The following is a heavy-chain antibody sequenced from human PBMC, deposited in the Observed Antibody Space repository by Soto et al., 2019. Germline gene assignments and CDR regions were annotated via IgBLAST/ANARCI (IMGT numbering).Heavy chain of an antibody. J-gene: IGHJ6*02. CDR1: GDSFNNDG. CDR3: ARGALLDWHNYFALDV. Sequence: QVQLVQSGAEVKKPGSSVKVSCKASGDSFNNDGVNWVRQAPGQGLEWVGGIIPHFGPAKYPQKFQGRATITADRPTNTVFMELFSLTSDDTAIYYCARGALLDWHNYFALDVWGQGTSVTVSS. CDR2: IIPHFGPA. D-gene: IGHD3-9*01. V-gene: IGHV1-69*06.